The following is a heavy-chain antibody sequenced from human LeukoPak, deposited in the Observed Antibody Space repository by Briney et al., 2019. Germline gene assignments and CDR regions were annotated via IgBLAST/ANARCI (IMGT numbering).Heavy chain of an antibody. CDR1: GFTFSSYA. V-gene: IGHV3-23*01. CDR3: AKGSYSAYGANLDY. Sequence: GGSLRLSCAASGFTFSSYAMSWVRQAPGKGLEWVSAVSGSGDSTYYTDSVKGRFTISRDNSKNTLYLQMNSLRAEDTAVYYCAKGSYSAYGANLDYWGQGTLVTVSS. CDR2: VSGSGDST. J-gene: IGHJ4*02. D-gene: IGHD5-12*01.